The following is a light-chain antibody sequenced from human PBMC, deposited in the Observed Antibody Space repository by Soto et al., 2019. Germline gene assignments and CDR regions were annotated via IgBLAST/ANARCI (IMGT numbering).Light chain of an antibody. V-gene: IGKV1-5*01. J-gene: IGKJ2*01. CDR2: DGY. Sequence: DIQMTQSPSTLSASVGDRVTITCRPRQTINNKLAWYKKKPGKAHKILIYDGYTLESGVQSRFSGSGSGTEFTLPIGSLQPDHFANYYCQQHDTYFRYTFGQGTNLDIK. CDR1: QTINNK. CDR3: QQHDTYFRYT.